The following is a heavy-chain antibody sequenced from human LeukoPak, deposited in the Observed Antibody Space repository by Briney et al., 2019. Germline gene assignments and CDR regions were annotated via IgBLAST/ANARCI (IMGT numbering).Heavy chain of an antibody. CDR1: GVSVIGGSYY. CDR2: IYYSGST. Sequence: SETLSLTCAVSGVSVIGGSYYWGWIRQPPGKGLEWIGNIYYSGSTFYNPSLKSRVTISVDTSKNQFSLKLSSVTAADTAVYYCARDGYYYDSSGYYYFDAFDIWGQGTMVTVSS. CDR3: ARDGYYYDSSGYYYFDAFDI. D-gene: IGHD3-22*01. V-gene: IGHV4-39*07. J-gene: IGHJ3*02.